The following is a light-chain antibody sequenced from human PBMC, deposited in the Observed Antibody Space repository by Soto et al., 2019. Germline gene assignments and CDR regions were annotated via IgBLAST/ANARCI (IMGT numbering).Light chain of an antibody. V-gene: IGKV3-20*01. Sequence: EIVLTKSPGTLSLSPEETATLFCRASQSVTSRNLAWYQQKPGQAPRLLIYGASSSATGTSDRFSGSGSGTDFTLTISSLEPEDFAVYYCQQYGSPPYTFGQGTKVEIK. J-gene: IGKJ2*01. CDR3: QQYGSPPYT. CDR1: QSVTSRN. CDR2: GAS.